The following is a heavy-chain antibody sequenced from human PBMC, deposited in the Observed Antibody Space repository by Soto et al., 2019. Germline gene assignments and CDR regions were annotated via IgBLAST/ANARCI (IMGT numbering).Heavy chain of an antibody. J-gene: IGHJ4*02. V-gene: IGHV3-33*01. CDR2: IWNDGSSR. D-gene: IGHD5-12*01. CDR1: GFTFSNYG. Sequence: QVQLVESGGGVVQPGRSLRLSCEASGFTFSNYGMHWVRQAPGKGLEWVAVIWNDGSSRYYADSVKGRFTISRDNAKKTLFLQMNNLRAEDTAVYYCARPDIVASIGGELDCWGQGTLVTVSS. CDR3: ARPDIVASIGGELDC.